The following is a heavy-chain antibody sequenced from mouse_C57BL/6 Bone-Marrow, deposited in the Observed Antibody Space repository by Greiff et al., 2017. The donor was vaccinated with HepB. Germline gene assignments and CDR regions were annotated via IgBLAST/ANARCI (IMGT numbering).Heavy chain of an antibody. CDR2: IDPSDSYT. CDR1: GYTFTSYW. V-gene: IGHV1-69*01. Sequence: VQLQQSGAELVMPGASVKLSCKASGYTFTSYWMHWVKQRPGQGLEWIGEIDPSDSYTNYNQKFKGKSTLTVDKSSSTAYMQLSSLTSEDSAVYYCARRFDYYGSSPFDYWGQGTTLTVSS. CDR3: ARRFDYYGSSPFDY. D-gene: IGHD1-1*01. J-gene: IGHJ2*01.